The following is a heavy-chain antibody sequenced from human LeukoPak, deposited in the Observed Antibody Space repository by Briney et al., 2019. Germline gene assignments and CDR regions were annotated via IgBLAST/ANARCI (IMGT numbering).Heavy chain of an antibody. V-gene: IGHV3-74*01. Sequence: GGSLILSCAASGFTFSSYWMYWVRQAPGKGLVWVSRIESDGSSTNYADSVKGRFTISRDNAKNTLYLQMNSLRVEDTAVYYCTKGSLGAFDIWGQGTTVTVSS. D-gene: IGHD1-26*01. CDR3: TKGSLGAFDI. CDR2: IESDGSST. CDR1: GFTFSSYW. J-gene: IGHJ3*02.